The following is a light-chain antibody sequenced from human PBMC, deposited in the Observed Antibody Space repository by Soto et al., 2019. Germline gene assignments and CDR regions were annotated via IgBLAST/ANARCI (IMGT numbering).Light chain of an antibody. Sequence: DIQMTQSPSTLSGSVGDRVTITCRASQTISSWLAWYQQKPGKAPKLLIYKASTLKSGVPSRFSGSGSGTEFTLTISSLQPDDFAPYYCQHSNSYSEAFGQVTKVELK. CDR2: KAS. J-gene: IGKJ1*01. V-gene: IGKV1-5*03. CDR3: QHSNSYSEA. CDR1: QTISSW.